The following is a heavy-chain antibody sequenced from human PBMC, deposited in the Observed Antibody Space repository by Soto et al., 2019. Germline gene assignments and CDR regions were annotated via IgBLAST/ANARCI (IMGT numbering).Heavy chain of an antibody. V-gene: IGHV4-39*01. CDR3: ARFWLREDRGYSYGGDFDY. CDR1: GGSIISSSYY. J-gene: IGHJ4*02. CDR2: IYYSGST. D-gene: IGHD5-18*01. Sequence: SETLSLTCTVSGGSIISSSYYWFCIRQPPGNGLEWIGSIYYSGSTYYNPSLKSRVTISVDTSKNQFSLKLSSVTAADTAVYYCARFWLREDRGYSYGGDFDYWGQGTLVTVSS.